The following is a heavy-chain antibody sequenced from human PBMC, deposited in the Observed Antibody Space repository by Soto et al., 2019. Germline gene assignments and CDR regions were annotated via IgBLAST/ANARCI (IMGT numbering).Heavy chain of an antibody. CDR2: IFSSGST. D-gene: IGHD5-12*01. V-gene: IGHV4-4*07. Sequence: SETLSLTCTVSGGSINTFYWSWVRQPAGKGLEWIGRIFSSGSTSFNPSLESRVAMSVDTSKNHFSLNLSSVTAADMAVYYCAREGSYSAYNFAHGIQLWSFDFWGQGAPVTVSS. CDR3: AREGSYSAYNFAHGIQLWSFDF. CDR1: GGSINTFY. J-gene: IGHJ4*02.